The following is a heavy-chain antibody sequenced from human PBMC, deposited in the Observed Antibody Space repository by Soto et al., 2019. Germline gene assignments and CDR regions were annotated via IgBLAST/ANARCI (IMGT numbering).Heavy chain of an antibody. CDR1: GGTFSSYT. CDR3: AIGGFLTGYPSNWFYT. V-gene: IGHV1-69*02. CDR2: IIPILGIA. J-gene: IGHJ5*02. D-gene: IGHD3-9*01. Sequence: SVKVSCKASGGTFSSYTISWVRQAPGQGLEWMGRIIPILGIANFAQKFQGRVTITADKSTSTAYMELSSLRSEDTAVYYCAIGGFLTGYPSNWFYTWTQRTPVPVS.